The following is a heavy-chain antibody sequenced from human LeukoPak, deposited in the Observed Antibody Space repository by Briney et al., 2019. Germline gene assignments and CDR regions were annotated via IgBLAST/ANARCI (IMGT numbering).Heavy chain of an antibody. CDR2: ISGSGGST. CDR1: GGTFSSYA. V-gene: IGHV3-23*01. CDR3: AKVLTGDMNYFDY. Sequence: ASVKVSCKASGGTFSSYAMSWVRQAPGKGLEWVSAISGSGGSTYYADFVKGRFTISRDNSKNTLYLQMNSLRAEDTAVYYCAKVLTGDMNYFDYWGQGTLVTVSS. J-gene: IGHJ4*02. D-gene: IGHD7-27*01.